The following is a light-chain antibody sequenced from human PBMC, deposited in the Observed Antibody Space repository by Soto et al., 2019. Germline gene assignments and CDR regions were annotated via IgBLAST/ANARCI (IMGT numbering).Light chain of an antibody. J-gene: IGKJ1*01. V-gene: IGKV4-1*01. Sequence: DIEFPQSPASLAVSLGERATISCKSRQRVFERSNNKNYLARYQQKPRQPPKMLINWASTQGSGVPDRLCGGRAGTEFSTTISGLESEDVAVYYYSKYDPSPQTFGQGTTVDIK. CDR1: QRVFERSNNKNY. CDR2: WAS. CDR3: SKYDPSPQT.